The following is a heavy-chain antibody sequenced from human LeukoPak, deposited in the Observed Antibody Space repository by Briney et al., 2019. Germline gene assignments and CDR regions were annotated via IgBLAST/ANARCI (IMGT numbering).Heavy chain of an antibody. Sequence: GASIKVSCKASGYTFTGSYMHWLRQAPGQGLDWMGWINPNSGGTNYAQKFQGRVTMTRDTSISTAYMELSRLTSDDTAVYYCSSTYSIVPSWGQGTLVTVSS. CDR2: INPNSGGT. CDR3: SSTYSIVPS. D-gene: IGHD2/OR15-2a*01. V-gene: IGHV1-2*02. J-gene: IGHJ5*02. CDR1: GYTFTGSY.